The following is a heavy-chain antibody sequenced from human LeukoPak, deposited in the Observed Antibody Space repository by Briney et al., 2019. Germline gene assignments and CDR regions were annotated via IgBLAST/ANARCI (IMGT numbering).Heavy chain of an antibody. Sequence: ASVKVSCKASGYTFTSYYMHWVRQAPGQGLEWMGIINPSGGSTSYAQKFQGRVTMTRDTSTSTFYMELSSLRSEDTAVYYCARGGDTDYYGSGSYPDYWGQGTLVTVSS. CDR1: GYTFTSYY. J-gene: IGHJ4*02. CDR2: INPSGGST. D-gene: IGHD3-10*01. CDR3: ARGGDTDYYGSGSYPDY. V-gene: IGHV1-46*03.